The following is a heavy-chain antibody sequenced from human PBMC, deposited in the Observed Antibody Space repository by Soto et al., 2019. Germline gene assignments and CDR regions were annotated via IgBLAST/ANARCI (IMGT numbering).Heavy chain of an antibody. V-gene: IGHV4-34*01. CDR3: ARQLLVRVYYYYRMDV. CDR1: GGSFIGYY. CDR2: INHSGST. D-gene: IGHD6-13*01. J-gene: IGHJ6*02. Sequence: QVQLQQWGAGLLKPSETLSLTCAVYGGSFIGYYWSWIRQPPGKGLEWIGEINHSGSTNYNPSLKSRVTISVDTSKNQFSLKLSSVTAADTAVYYCARQLLVRVYYYYRMDVWGPGTTVTVSS.